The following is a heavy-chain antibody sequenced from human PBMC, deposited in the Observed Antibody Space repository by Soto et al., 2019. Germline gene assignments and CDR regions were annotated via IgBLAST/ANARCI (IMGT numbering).Heavy chain of an antibody. D-gene: IGHD2-2*01. CDR3: ALYNVDTSCDP. CDR1: GFSLSTSGVG. CDR2: IYWDDDK. J-gene: IGHJ5*02. V-gene: IGHV2-5*02. Sequence: SGPTLVNPXQTLTLTCTFSGFSLSTSGVGVGWIRQPPGKALEWLALIYWDDDKRYSPSLKSRLTITKDTSKNQVVLTMTNMDPVDTATYYCALYNVDTSCDPWGQGTLVTAPQ.